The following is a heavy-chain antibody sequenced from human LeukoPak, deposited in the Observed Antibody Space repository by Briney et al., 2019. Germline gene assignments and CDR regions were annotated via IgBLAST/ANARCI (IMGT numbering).Heavy chain of an antibody. V-gene: IGHV3-21*01. CDR3: ARGSMNYAVFDY. CDR1: GFTFSSYS. Sequence: PEGSLRLSCAASGFTFSSYSMNWVRQAPGKGLEWVSSISSSSSYIYYADSVKGRFTISRDNAKNSLYLQMNSLRAEDTAVYYCARGSMNYAVFDYWGQGTLVTVSS. D-gene: IGHD1-7*01. CDR2: ISSSSSYI. J-gene: IGHJ4*02.